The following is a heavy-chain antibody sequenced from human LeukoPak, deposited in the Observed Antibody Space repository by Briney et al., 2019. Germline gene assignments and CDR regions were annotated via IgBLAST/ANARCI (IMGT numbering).Heavy chain of an antibody. D-gene: IGHD1-26*01. CDR2: IRSYSSYI. J-gene: IGHJ6*03. CDR3: ARDPYSGTYGNTYYYYMDV. V-gene: IGHV3-21*01. CDR1: GFKFDTYN. Sequence: PGGSLRLSCAASGFKFDTYNFNWVRQAPGKGLEWVASIRSYSSYIHYGDSVKGRFTISRDNARNSLYLQMNSLRVEDTAVYYCARDPYSGTYGNTYYYYMDVWGKGTTVTISS.